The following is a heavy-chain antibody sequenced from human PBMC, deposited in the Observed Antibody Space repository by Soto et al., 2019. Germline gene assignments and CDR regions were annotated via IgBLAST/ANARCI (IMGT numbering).Heavy chain of an antibody. CDR2: IYYSVNT. J-gene: IGHJ4*02. Sequence: PSETLSLTCTVSGGSLSNHYWTWIRQSPGKGLEWIGSIYYSVNTNYNPSLDSRVTISVDTSKNQFFLQLTNMDPVDTATYYCAHSRLIGIAAAGTWVDYWGQGTLVTVSS. CDR3: AHSRLIGIAAAGTWVDY. D-gene: IGHD6-13*01. V-gene: IGHV4-59*11. CDR1: GGSLSNHY.